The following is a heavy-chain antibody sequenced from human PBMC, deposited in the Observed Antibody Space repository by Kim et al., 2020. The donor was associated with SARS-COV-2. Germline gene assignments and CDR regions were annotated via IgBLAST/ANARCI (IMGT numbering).Heavy chain of an antibody. CDR2: IYYSGST. D-gene: IGHD3-10*01. CDR1: GGSISSSSYY. J-gene: IGHJ5*02. CDR3: ARDEYGSGYNWFDP. V-gene: IGHV4-39*07. Sequence: SETLSLTCTVSGGSISSSSYYWGWIRQPPGKGLEWIGSIYYSGSTYYNPSLKSRVTISVDTSKNQFSLKLSSVTAADTAVYYCARDEYGSGYNWFDPWGQGTLVTVSS.